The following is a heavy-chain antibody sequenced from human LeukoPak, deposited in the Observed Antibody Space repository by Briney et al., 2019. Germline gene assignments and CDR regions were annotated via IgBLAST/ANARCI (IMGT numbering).Heavy chain of an antibody. CDR1: GYTFTGYY. D-gene: IGHD3-9*01. V-gene: IGHV1-2*02. CDR3: ARPRPITIFAFDY. Sequence: VASVKVSCKASGYTFTGYYMHWVRQAPGQGLEWMGWINPNSGDTNYAQKFQGRVTMTRDTSISTAYMELSRLRSDDTAVYYCARPRPITIFAFDYWGQGTLVTVSS. J-gene: IGHJ4*02. CDR2: INPNSGDT.